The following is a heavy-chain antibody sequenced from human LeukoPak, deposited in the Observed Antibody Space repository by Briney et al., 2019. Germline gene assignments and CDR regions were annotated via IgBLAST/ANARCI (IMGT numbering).Heavy chain of an antibody. J-gene: IGHJ6*03. D-gene: IGHD2-2*01. CDR1: GYTFTGYY. Sequence: ASVKVSCTASGYTFTGYYMHWVRQAPGQGLEWMGWINPNSGGTNYAQKFQGRVTMTRDTSISTAYMELSRLRSEDTAVYYCARDAGYCSSTSCYDYYYYYMDVWGKGTTVTVSS. V-gene: IGHV1-2*02. CDR2: INPNSGGT. CDR3: ARDAGYCSSTSCYDYYYYYMDV.